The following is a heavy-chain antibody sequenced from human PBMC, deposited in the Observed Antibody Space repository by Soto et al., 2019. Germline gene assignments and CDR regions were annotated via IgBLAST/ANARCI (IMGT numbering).Heavy chain of an antibody. J-gene: IGHJ6*02. Sequence: GGSLRLSCAASGFTFSSYGMHWVRQAPGKGLEWVAVISYDGSNKYYADSVKGRFTISRDNSKNTLYLQMNSLRAEDTAVYYCAKDLTAGFGVVIPYYYYGMDVWGQGTTVTVSS. CDR3: AKDLTAGFGVVIPYYYYGMDV. D-gene: IGHD3-3*01. V-gene: IGHV3-30*18. CDR1: GFTFSSYG. CDR2: ISYDGSNK.